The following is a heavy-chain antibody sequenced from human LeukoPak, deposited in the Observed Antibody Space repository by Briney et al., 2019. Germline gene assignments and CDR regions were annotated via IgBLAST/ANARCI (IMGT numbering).Heavy chain of an antibody. Sequence: GGSLRLPCSASGFTFSSYAMHWVRQAPGKGLEYVSAISSNGGSTYYADSVKGRFTISRDNSKNTLYLQMSSLRAEDTAVYYCVKDSFDYYGSPSIHPNWFDPWGQGTLVTVSS. V-gene: IGHV3-64D*06. CDR1: GFTFSSYA. J-gene: IGHJ5*02. D-gene: IGHD3-10*01. CDR3: VKDSFDYYGSPSIHPNWFDP. CDR2: ISSNGGST.